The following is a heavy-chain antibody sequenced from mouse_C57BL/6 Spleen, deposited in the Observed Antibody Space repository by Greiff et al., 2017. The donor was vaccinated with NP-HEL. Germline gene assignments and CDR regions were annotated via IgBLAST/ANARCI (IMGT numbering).Heavy chain of an antibody. V-gene: IGHV3-6*01. CDR3: ARTGYRDAMDY. Sequence: EVQLQQSGPGLVKPSQSLSLTCSVTGYSITSGYYWNWIRQFPGNKLEWMGYISYDGSNNYNPSLKNRISITRDTSKNQFFLKLNSVTTEDTATYYCARTGYRDAMDYWGQGTSVTVSS. CDR1: GYSITSGYY. J-gene: IGHJ4*01. CDR2: ISYDGSN. D-gene: IGHD1-2*01.